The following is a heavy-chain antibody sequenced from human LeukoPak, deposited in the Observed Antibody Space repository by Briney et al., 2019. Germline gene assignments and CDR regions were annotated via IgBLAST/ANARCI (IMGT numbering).Heavy chain of an antibody. CDR2: IYYSGST. CDR1: GGSISSYY. D-gene: IGHD5-24*01. J-gene: IGHJ4*02. CDR3: ARAQEMATINPYYFDY. V-gene: IGHV4-59*01. Sequence: SETLSLTCTVSGGSISSYYWSWIRQPPGKGLEWIGYIYYSGSTNYNPSLKSRVTISVDTSKNQFSLKLSSVTAADTAVYYCARAQEMATINPYYFDYWGQGTLVTVSS.